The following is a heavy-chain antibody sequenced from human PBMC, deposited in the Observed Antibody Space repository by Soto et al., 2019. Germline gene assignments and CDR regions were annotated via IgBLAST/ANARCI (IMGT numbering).Heavy chain of an antibody. CDR1: GDSINNSHW. J-gene: IGHJ5*02. Sequence: QVQLQESGPGLVQPSGTLSLTCAVSGDSINNSHWWSWVRQTPGKGLEWIGETYHSGTTNYNPSLKTRVTISIKKSKNQFSLKMNSLTAADTAVYYCAREFNSSPARGPNWFDPWGQGTLVTVSS. D-gene: IGHD6-13*01. CDR2: TYHSGTT. CDR3: AREFNSSPARGPNWFDP. V-gene: IGHV4-4*02.